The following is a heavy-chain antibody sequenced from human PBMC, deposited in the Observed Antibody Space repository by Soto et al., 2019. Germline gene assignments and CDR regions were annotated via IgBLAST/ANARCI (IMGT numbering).Heavy chain of an antibody. CDR1: GGTFSSYA. CDR2: IIPIFGTA. D-gene: IGHD6-6*01. V-gene: IGHV1-69*01. Sequence: QVQLVQSGAEVKKPGSSVKVSCKASGGTFSSYAISWVRQAPGQGLEWMEGIIPIFGTANYAQKFQGRVTITADESTSTAYMELSSLRSEDTAVYYCARVPSIAARNYYYYGMDVWGQGTTVTVSS. CDR3: ARVPSIAARNYYYYGMDV. J-gene: IGHJ6*02.